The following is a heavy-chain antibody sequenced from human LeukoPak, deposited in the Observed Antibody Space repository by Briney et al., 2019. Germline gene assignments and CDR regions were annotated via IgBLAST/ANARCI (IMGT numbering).Heavy chain of an antibody. J-gene: IGHJ4*02. Sequence: SVKVSCKASGGTFSSYAISWVRQAPGQGLEWMGRIIPIFGTANYAQKFQGRVTITTDESTSTAYMELSSLRSEDTAVYDCAREGFTMIVVEMSGIFDYWGQGTLVTVSS. CDR3: AREGFTMIVVEMSGIFDY. CDR2: IIPIFGTA. D-gene: IGHD3-22*01. CDR1: GGTFSSYA. V-gene: IGHV1-69*05.